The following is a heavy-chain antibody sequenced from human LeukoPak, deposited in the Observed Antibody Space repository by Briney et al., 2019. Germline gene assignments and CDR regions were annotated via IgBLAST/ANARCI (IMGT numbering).Heavy chain of an antibody. V-gene: IGHV4-39*01. Sequence: PSETLSLTCTVSGGSISSSSYYWGWIRQPPGKGLEWIGSIYYSGSTYYNPSLKSRVTISVDTSKNQFSLKLSSVTAADTAVYYCARLNQEGGSWYFDYWGQGTLVTVSS. J-gene: IGHJ4*02. D-gene: IGHD6-13*01. CDR3: ARLNQEGGSWYFDY. CDR2: IYYSGST. CDR1: GGSISSSSYY.